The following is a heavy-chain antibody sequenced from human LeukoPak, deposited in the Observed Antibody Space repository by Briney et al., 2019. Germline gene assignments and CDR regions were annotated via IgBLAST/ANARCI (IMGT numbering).Heavy chain of an antibody. CDR2: INPSGGST. CDR1: GYTFTTYY. V-gene: IGHV1-46*01. D-gene: IGHD4-17*01. J-gene: IGHJ4*02. Sequence: ASVKVSFKASGYTFTTYYMHWVRQAPGQGLEWMGIINPSGGSTTHAQKFEGRVTMTRDKSTSTVYMELSSLRSEDMAVYYCARGLGGDYARRGSFDYWGQGTLVTVSS. CDR3: ARGLGGDYARRGSFDY.